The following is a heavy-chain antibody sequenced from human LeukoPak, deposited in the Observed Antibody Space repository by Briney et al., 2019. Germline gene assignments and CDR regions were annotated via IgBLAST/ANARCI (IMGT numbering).Heavy chain of an antibody. J-gene: IGHJ3*02. Sequence: SETLSLTCTVSGDSISTSSYYWGWIRQPPGKGLEWIGSIYYTGSTYYNPSLKSRVTISVDTSKNQFSLKLSSVTAADTAVYYCARVKSSGWGGAFDIWGQGTMVTVSS. CDR2: IYYTGST. CDR3: ARVKSSGWGGAFDI. CDR1: GDSISTSSYY. V-gene: IGHV4-39*07. D-gene: IGHD6-19*01.